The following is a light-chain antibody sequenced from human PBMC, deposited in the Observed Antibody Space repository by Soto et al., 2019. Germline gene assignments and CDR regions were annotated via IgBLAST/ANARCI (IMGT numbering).Light chain of an antibody. J-gene: IGLJ1*01. V-gene: IGLV3-21*01. CDR3: QVWDSSSEHYV. CDR2: LDS. CDR1: NIGGKS. Sequence: SYELTQPPSVSVAPGKTATITCGGNNIGGKSGHWYLQKTGQAPVLVMSLDSDRPSGIPERFSGSNSGNTATLTITRVEAGDEADYYCQVWDSSSEHYVFGSGTKLTVL.